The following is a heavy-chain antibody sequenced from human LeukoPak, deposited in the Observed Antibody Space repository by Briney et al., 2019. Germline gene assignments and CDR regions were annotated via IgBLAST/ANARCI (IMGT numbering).Heavy chain of an antibody. CDR2: IYGGDSDT. Sequence: GESLKTSCKGSGFSFTGHWIGWARQLPGKGLEWMGVIYGGDSDTRYSPSFQGQVTISADKSITTAYLQWSSLKTSDTAMYYCARPPAAADTLSNWYFDLWGRGTLVTVSS. V-gene: IGHV5-51*01. CDR3: ARPPAAADTLSNWYFDL. CDR1: GFSFTGHW. J-gene: IGHJ2*01. D-gene: IGHD6-13*01.